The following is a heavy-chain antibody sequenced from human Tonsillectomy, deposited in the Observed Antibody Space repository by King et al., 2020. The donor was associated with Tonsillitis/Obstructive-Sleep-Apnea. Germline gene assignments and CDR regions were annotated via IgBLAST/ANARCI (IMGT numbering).Heavy chain of an antibody. CDR1: GFTFSYYE. J-gene: IGHJ3*02. CDR3: ARDRYIVVMPAAVDAFDI. D-gene: IGHD2-2*01. Sequence: EVQLVESGGGLVQPGGSLRLSCTASGFTFSYYEMTWVRQAPGKGLEWVSFISSSGNTIYYADSVKGRFTISRDNAKNSTYLQMNSLRADDTAVYYCARDRYIVVMPAAVDAFDIWGQGTMVTVSS. CDR2: ISSSGNTI. V-gene: IGHV3-48*03.